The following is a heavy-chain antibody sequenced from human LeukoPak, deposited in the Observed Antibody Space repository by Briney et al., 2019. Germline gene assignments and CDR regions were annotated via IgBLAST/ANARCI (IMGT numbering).Heavy chain of an antibody. CDR2: IWYDGNNK. V-gene: IGHV3-33*01. D-gene: IGHD6-13*01. CDR3: ASTLAAGMGYHLDY. CDR1: GFTFSSYD. Sequence: PGGSLRLSCAASGFTFSSYDIHWVRQAPGKGLEWVAVIWYDGNNKYYADSVKGLFTISRDNSKNTLYLQMNSLRVEDTAVYYCASTLAAGMGYHLDYWGQGTLVTVSS. J-gene: IGHJ4*02.